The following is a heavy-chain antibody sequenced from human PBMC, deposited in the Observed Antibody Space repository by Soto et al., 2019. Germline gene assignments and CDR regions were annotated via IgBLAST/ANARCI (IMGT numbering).Heavy chain of an antibody. V-gene: IGHV3-23*01. CDR1: GFPFSSYA. CDR2: ISGSGGST. Sequence: GGSLRLSCAASGFPFSSYAMSWVRQAPGKGLEWVSAISGSGGSTYYADSVKGRFTISRDNSKNTLYLQMNSLRAEDTAVYYCAKGNIVVVVADPAFDYWGQGTLVTVSS. CDR3: AKGNIVVVVADPAFDY. J-gene: IGHJ4*02. D-gene: IGHD2-15*01.